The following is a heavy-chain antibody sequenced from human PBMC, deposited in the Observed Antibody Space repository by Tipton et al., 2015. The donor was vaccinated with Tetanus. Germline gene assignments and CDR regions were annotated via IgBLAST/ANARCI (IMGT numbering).Heavy chain of an antibody. V-gene: IGHV4-59*08. CDR2: IYYSGST. D-gene: IGHD6-19*01. CDR3: AREYSSGWHDAFDI. J-gene: IGHJ3*02. CDR1: GGSFSGYY. Sequence: TLSLTCAVYGGSFSGYYWSWIRQPPGKGLEWIGYIYYSGSTNYNPSLKSRVTISVDTSKNQFSLKLSSVTAADTAVYYCAREYSSGWHDAFDIWGQGTMVTVSS.